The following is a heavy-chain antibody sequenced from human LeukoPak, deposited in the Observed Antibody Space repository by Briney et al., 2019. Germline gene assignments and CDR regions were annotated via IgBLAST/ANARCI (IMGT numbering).Heavy chain of an antibody. J-gene: IGHJ4*02. CDR3: ARTDIVVVPAGSYYFDY. CDR2: IYYSGST. CDR1: GGSISSSSYY. D-gene: IGHD2-2*01. V-gene: IGHV4-39*01. Sequence: SETLSLTCTVSGGSISSSSYYWGWIRQPPGKGLEWIGSIYYSGSTYYNPSLKSRVTISVDTSKNQSSLKLSSVSAADTAVYYCARTDIVVVPAGSYYFDYWGQGTLVTVSS.